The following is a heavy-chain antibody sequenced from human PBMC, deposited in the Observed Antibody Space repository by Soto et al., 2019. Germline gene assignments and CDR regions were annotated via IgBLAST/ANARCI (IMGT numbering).Heavy chain of an antibody. V-gene: IGHV1-18*01. Sequence: ASVKVSCKASGYTFTSYGISWVRQAPGQGLEWMGWISAYNGNTNYAQKLQGRVTMTTDTSTSTAYMELRSLRSDDTAVYYCAREAYYDFWSGLAWGMDVWGQGTTVTVSS. CDR3: AREAYYDFWSGLAWGMDV. D-gene: IGHD3-3*01. J-gene: IGHJ6*02. CDR1: GYTFTSYG. CDR2: ISAYNGNT.